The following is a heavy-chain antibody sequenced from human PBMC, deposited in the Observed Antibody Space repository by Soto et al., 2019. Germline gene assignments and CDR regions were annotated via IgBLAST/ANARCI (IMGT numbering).Heavy chain of an antibody. Sequence: GASVKVSCKASGCTFSSYAISWVRQAPGQGLEWMGGIIPIFGTANYAQKFQGRVTITADESTSTAYMELSSLRSEDTAVYYCARDCSSTSCYMGPRHTGWFDPWGQGTLVTVSS. J-gene: IGHJ5*02. V-gene: IGHV1-69*13. CDR1: GCTFSSYA. CDR2: IIPIFGTA. D-gene: IGHD2-2*02. CDR3: ARDCSSTSCYMGPRHTGWFDP.